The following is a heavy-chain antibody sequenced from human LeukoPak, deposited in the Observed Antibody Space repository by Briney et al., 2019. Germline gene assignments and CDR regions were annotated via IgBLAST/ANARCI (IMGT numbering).Heavy chain of an antibody. D-gene: IGHD3-10*01. V-gene: IGHV3-30*18. CDR2: ISNDGSNE. CDR3: AKEREWFGELPLGY. J-gene: IGHJ4*02. CDR1: GFTFSSYG. Sequence: GGSLRLSCAASGFTFSSYGMHWVRQAPGKGLEWVAVISNDGSNEYYAGSVKGRFTISRDNSKNTLYLQMNSLRAEDTAVYYCAKEREWFGELPLGYWGQGTLVTVSS.